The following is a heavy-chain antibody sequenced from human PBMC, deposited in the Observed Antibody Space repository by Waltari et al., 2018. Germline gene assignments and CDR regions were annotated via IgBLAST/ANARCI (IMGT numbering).Heavy chain of an antibody. CDR1: GYTLTELS. Sequence: QVQLVQPGAEVKKPGASVKVSCKVSGYTLTELSMHWVRQAPGKGLEWMGGFGPEDGETIYATKFQGRVTMTEDTSTDTAYMELSSLRSEDTAVYYCATVLTMVRGVIITSAKWFDPWGQGTLVTVSS. CDR2: FGPEDGET. CDR3: ATVLTMVRGVIITSAKWFDP. V-gene: IGHV1-24*01. J-gene: IGHJ5*02. D-gene: IGHD3-10*01.